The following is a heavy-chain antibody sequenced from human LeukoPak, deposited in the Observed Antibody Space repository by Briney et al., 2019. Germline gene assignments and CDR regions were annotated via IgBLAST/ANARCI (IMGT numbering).Heavy chain of an antibody. V-gene: IGHV3-23*01. J-gene: IGHJ4*02. CDR2: ICGSGGST. D-gene: IGHD3-10*01. CDR3: AKDRGDGQYYFDY. CDR1: GFTFSSYA. Sequence: PGGALRLSCAASGFTFSSYAMSWVRQAPGQGLGWGSAICGSGGSTYYADSVKGRFTISRDNSKNTPSLQMNSLRADDTAVYYCAKDRGDGQYYFDYWGQGTLVTVSS.